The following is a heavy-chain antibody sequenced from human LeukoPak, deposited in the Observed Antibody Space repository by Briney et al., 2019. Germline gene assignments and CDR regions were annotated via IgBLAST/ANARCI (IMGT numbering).Heavy chain of an antibody. D-gene: IGHD6-13*01. Sequence: GGSLRLSCAASGFSVTNNYITWVRQAPGKGLEWVSVMYTGGTPYYADSVKGRFTISRDISKNTLYLQMTSLRAEDTAVYYCARGAATGPTLGFDYWGQGTLVTASS. CDR3: ARGAATGPTLGFDY. CDR1: GFSVTNNY. CDR2: MYTGGTP. V-gene: IGHV3-53*01. J-gene: IGHJ4*02.